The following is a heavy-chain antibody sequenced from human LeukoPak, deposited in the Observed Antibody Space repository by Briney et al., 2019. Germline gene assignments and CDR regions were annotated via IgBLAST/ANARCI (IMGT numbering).Heavy chain of an antibody. CDR1: GFTFSSYA. D-gene: IGHD2-2*01. J-gene: IGHJ4*02. CDR3: AKEDIVVVPAAPFGY. V-gene: IGHV3-23*01. CDR2: SSGSGGST. Sequence: GGSLRLSCAASGFTFSSYAMGGVRRAPGKGLEWVSASSGSGGSTYYADSVKGRFTISRDNSKNTLYLQMNSLRAEDTAVYYCAKEDIVVVPAAPFGYWGQGTLVTVSS.